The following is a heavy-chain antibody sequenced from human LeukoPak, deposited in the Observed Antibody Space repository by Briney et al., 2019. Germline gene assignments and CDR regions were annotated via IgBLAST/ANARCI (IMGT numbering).Heavy chain of an antibody. Sequence: ASVKVSCKASGGTFSNYAISWVRQAPGQGLEWMGWISTYNGNTNYAPKLQGRVTMTTDTSTSTAYMELSSLRSEDTAVYYCARDYGDYERGGNWFDPWGQGTLVTVSS. CDR2: ISTYNGNT. D-gene: IGHD4-17*01. J-gene: IGHJ5*02. V-gene: IGHV1-18*01. CDR1: GGTFSNYA. CDR3: ARDYGDYERGGNWFDP.